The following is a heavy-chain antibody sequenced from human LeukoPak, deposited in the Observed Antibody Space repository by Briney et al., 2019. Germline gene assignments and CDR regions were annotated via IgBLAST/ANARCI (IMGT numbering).Heavy chain of an antibody. D-gene: IGHD3-22*01. CDR1: GFTFSDYY. V-gene: IGHV3-11*05. J-gene: IGHJ6*02. CDR3: ARAGLYDSSDYSYGIDV. Sequence: GGSLRLSRAASGFTFSDYYMSWIRQAPGKGLECVSYISSSSSYTNYADSVKGRFTISRDKAKNSLYLQMNSLRAEDTAVYYCARAGLYDSSDYSYGIDVWGQGTTVTVSS. CDR2: ISSSSSYT.